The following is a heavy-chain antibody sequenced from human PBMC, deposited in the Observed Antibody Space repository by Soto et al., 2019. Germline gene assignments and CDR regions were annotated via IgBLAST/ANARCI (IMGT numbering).Heavy chain of an antibody. J-gene: IGHJ4*02. CDR1: GYTFTTYD. V-gene: IGHV1-8*01. CDR3: ARRKERSGPHYFDY. CDR2: MNPCTGNT. Sequence: ASVKVSCKASGYTFTTYDIYWMRQATGQGREWMGWMNPCTGNTGYAQKFQGRVTVTRNTSISTVYMEMSGLRLDGTAVYYCARRKERSGPHYFDYWGQGSQVTVSS. D-gene: IGHD6-25*01.